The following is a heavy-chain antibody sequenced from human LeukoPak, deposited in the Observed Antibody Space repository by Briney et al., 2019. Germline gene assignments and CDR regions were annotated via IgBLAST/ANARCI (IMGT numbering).Heavy chain of an antibody. CDR2: INSEASTT. J-gene: IGHJ4*02. V-gene: IGHV3-74*01. CDR3: ARGERGYDFDH. D-gene: IGHD5-12*01. CDR1: GFTFSSYW. Sequence: GGSLRLSCAASGFTFSSYWMHWVSQAPGKGLVWVSRINSEASTTTYADSLLGRFTISRDNAKNTLYLQMNSLRGEDTAVYYCARGERGYDFDHWGQGTLVTVSS.